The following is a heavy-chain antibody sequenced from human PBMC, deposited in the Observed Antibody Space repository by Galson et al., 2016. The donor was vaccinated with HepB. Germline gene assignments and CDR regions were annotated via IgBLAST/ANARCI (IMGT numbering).Heavy chain of an antibody. CDR2: LSYNGLNQ. V-gene: IGHV3-30*18. D-gene: IGHD2-15*01. CDR1: GFVFSNYG. J-gene: IGHJ5*02. Sequence: SLRLSCAASGFVFSNYGMHWVRQAPGKGLEWVAGLSYNGLNQHYPDSLMGRFTVSRDNSKSIMYLQRDSLRPDDTAVYYCTKQVAEGGLGDTWGQGTVVTVSS. CDR3: TKQVAEGGLGDT.